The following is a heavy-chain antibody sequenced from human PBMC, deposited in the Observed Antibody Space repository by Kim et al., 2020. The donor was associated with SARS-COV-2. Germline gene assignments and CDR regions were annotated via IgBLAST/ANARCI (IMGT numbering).Heavy chain of an antibody. CDR2: ISGSAANT. CDR3: AKDLFIIVVEPAASDAFDI. J-gene: IGHJ3*02. Sequence: GGSLRLSCAASGFTFNNYALSWVRQAPGKGLEWVSSISGSAANTNYADSVEGRFTISRDNSKNTLFLQMSTLRAEDTAVYYCAKDLFIIVVEPAASDAFDIWGQGTMVTVSS. CDR1: GFTFNNYA. D-gene: IGHD2-2*01. V-gene: IGHV3-23*01.